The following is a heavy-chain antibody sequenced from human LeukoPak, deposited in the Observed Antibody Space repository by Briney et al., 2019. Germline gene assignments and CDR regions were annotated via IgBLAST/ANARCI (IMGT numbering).Heavy chain of an antibody. CDR2: VYTSGST. D-gene: IGHD4-11*01. J-gene: IGHJ4*02. CDR1: GGSISGGY. Sequence: SETLSLTCTVSGGSISGGYWSWIRQPPGRGLEWIGYVYTSGSTNYNPSLKSRVTISVDTSKSQYALKLSSVTAADTAVYYCAKSYFDYSTYYSYYFNLWGQGALVTVSS. CDR3: AKSYFDYSTYYSYYFNL. V-gene: IGHV4-4*09.